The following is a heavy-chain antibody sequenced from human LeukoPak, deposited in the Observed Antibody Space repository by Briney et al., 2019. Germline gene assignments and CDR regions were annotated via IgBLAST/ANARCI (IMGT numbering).Heavy chain of an antibody. CDR1: GYTFTSYY. J-gene: IGHJ5*02. CDR3: ASDYYDSSGYQGPNWFDP. D-gene: IGHD3-22*01. V-gene: IGHV1-2*02. CDR2: INPNSGGT. Sequence: ASVKVSCKASGYTFTSYYMHWVRQAPGQGLEWMGWINPNSGGTNYAQKFQGRVTMTRDTSISTAYMELSRLRSDDTAVYYCASDYYDSSGYQGPNWFDPWGQGTLVTVSS.